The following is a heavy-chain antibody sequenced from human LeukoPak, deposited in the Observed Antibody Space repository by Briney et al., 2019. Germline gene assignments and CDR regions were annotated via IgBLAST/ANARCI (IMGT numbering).Heavy chain of an antibody. V-gene: IGHV4-59*08. J-gene: IGHJ4*02. Sequence: KPSETLSLTCTVSGGSISSYYWSWIRQPPGKGLEWIGYIYYSGSTNYNPSLKSRVTISVDTSKNQFSLKLSSVTAADTAVYYCARTDTAMVPFDYWGQGTLVTVSS. D-gene: IGHD5-18*01. CDR3: ARTDTAMVPFDY. CDR1: GGSISSYY. CDR2: IYYSGST.